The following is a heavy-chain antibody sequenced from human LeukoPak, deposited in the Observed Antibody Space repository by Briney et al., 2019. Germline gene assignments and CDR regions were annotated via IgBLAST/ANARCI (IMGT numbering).Heavy chain of an antibody. Sequence: ASVKVSCKASGGTFSSYAISWVRQAPGQGLEWMGGIIPIFGTANYAQKFQGRVTITADKSTSTAYMELSSLRSEDTAVYYCARGGSGWYLEPDYYYYMDVWGKGTTVTVSS. J-gene: IGHJ6*03. V-gene: IGHV1-69*06. D-gene: IGHD6-19*01. CDR1: GGTFSSYA. CDR3: ARGGSGWYLEPDYYYYMDV. CDR2: IIPIFGTA.